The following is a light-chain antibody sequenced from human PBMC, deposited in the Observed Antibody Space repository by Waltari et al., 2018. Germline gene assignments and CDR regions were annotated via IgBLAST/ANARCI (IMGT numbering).Light chain of an antibody. CDR2: DAS. CDR3: QLYDDFPPYT. J-gene: IGKJ2*01. Sequence: DIRMTQSPSSLSASVGDSVTISCQASRDINNFLNWYQQKPGKAPTLLIYDASNLEIGVPSRFSGRGSGTHFTLTITNVQPEDVATYYCQLYDDFPPYTFGQGTKLDIK. V-gene: IGKV1-33*01. CDR1: RDINNF.